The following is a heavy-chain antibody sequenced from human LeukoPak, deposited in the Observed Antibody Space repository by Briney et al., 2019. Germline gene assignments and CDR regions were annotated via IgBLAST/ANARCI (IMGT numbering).Heavy chain of an antibody. V-gene: IGHV4-61*02. CDR1: GGSISSGRYY. J-gene: IGHJ6*04. Sequence: SETLSLTCTVSGGSISSGRYYWSWLRQPAGKGLEWIGRIYTSGSTNYNPSLKSRVTISVDTSKNQFSLKLSSVTAADTAVYYCARVGYYGSGRGMDVWGKGTTVTISS. CDR3: ARVGYYGSGRGMDV. D-gene: IGHD3-10*01. CDR2: IYTSGST.